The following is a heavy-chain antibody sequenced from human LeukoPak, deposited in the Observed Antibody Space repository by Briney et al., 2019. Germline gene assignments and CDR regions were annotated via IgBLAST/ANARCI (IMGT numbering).Heavy chain of an antibody. CDR3: ARSGSCDY. CDR2: ISSGGSTI. CDR1: GFTFSSYE. V-gene: IGHV3-48*03. Sequence: GGSLRLSCAASGFTFSSYEMNWVRQAPGKGLEWVSYISSGGSTINYADSVKGRFTISRDNAKNSLYLQMNSLRAEDTAVYYCARSGSCDYWGQGTLVTVSS. J-gene: IGHJ4*02.